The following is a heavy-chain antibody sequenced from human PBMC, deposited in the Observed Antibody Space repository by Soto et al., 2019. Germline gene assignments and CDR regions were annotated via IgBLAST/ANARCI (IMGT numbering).Heavy chain of an antibody. Sequence: GASVKVSCKASGYTFTGYYMHWVRQAPGQGLEWMGWINPNSGGTNYAQKFQGRVTMTRDTSISTAYIELSRLRSDDTAVYYCARDHTGTTRYYYYGMDVWGQGTTVTVSS. D-gene: IGHD1-7*01. CDR2: INPNSGGT. CDR3: ARDHTGTTRYYYYGMDV. CDR1: GYTFTGYY. V-gene: IGHV1-2*02. J-gene: IGHJ6*02.